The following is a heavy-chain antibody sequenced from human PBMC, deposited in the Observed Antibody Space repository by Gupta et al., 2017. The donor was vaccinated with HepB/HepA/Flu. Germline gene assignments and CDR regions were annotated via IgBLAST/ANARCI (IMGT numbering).Heavy chain of an antibody. D-gene: IGHD6-13*01. J-gene: IGHJ6*04. CDR3: ARVRLGLRRSSSWYPSTLDV. Sequence: QVQLQQWGAELLKPSETLSLTCAVYGGSFSGYYWSWIRQPPGKGLEWIGEINHSGSTNYNPSLKSRVTISVDTSKNQFSLKLSSVTAADTAVYYCARVRLGLRRSSSWYPSTLDVWGKGTTVTVSS. CDR2: INHSGST. CDR1: GGSFSGYY. V-gene: IGHV4-34*01.